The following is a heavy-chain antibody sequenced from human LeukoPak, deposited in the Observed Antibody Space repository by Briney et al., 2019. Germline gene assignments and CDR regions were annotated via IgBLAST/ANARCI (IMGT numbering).Heavy chain of an antibody. V-gene: IGHV4-4*02. D-gene: IGHD3-9*01. CDR1: GGSISSSNW. Sequence: SETLSLTCAVSGGSISSSNWWSWVRQPPGKGLEWIGEVYHSGSTNYNPSLKSRVTISVDTSKNQFSLKLSSVTAADTAVYYCASSYYDILTGYLGFAFDIWGQGTMVTVSS. CDR3: ASSYYDILTGYLGFAFDI. CDR2: VYHSGST. J-gene: IGHJ3*02.